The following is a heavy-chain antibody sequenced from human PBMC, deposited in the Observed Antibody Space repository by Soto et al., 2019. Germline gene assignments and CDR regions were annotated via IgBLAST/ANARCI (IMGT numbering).Heavy chain of an antibody. Sequence: SETLSLTCTVSGASFTDGSLFWGWIRQSPGKGVEWIASTYIGGMTYYNPSLRSRVTISVDTSKNQFSLKLSSVTAADTAVYYCARDFSSSGYYYASCGMDVWGQGTTVTVSS. D-gene: IGHD3-22*01. CDR1: GASFTDGSLF. CDR2: TYIGGMT. J-gene: IGHJ6*02. V-gene: IGHV4-39*07. CDR3: ARDFSSSGYYYASCGMDV.